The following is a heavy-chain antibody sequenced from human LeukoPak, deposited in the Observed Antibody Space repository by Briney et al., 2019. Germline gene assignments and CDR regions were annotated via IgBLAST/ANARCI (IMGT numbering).Heavy chain of an antibody. D-gene: IGHD1-7*01. CDR2: ISTSSSYI. J-gene: IGHJ4*02. V-gene: IGHV3-21*01. CDR3: ARAHNWKYGSFDF. Sequence: GGSLRLSCAASGFTFSSYSMSWVRQAPGKGLEWVSSISTSSSYIYYADSVKGRFTISRHNAKNSLYLQMNSLRAEDTALYYCARAHNWKYGSFDFWGQGTLVTVSS. CDR1: GFTFSSYS.